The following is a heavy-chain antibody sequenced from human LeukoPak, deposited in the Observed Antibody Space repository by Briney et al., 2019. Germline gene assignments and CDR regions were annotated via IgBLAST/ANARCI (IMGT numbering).Heavy chain of an antibody. Sequence: SVKVSCKASGGTFSSYTISWVRQAPGQGLEWMGRIIPILGIANYAQKFQGRVTITADKSTSTAYMELSSLRSEDTAVYYCARDPPERDEYQLLSNWFDPWGQGTLVAVSS. V-gene: IGHV1-69*04. J-gene: IGHJ5*02. CDR1: GGTFSSYT. D-gene: IGHD2-2*01. CDR2: IIPILGIA. CDR3: ARDPPERDEYQLLSNWFDP.